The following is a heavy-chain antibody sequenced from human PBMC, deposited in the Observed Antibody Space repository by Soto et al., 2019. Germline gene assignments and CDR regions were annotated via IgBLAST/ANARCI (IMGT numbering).Heavy chain of an antibody. V-gene: IGHV3-9*01. J-gene: IGHJ4*02. CDR3: ARGQEVGAHFFDS. Sequence: PGASLRLSCAASGFSFDGYALNWVRQPPGKGLEWVSGISWNSGNIDYADSVKGRFTISRDIAKNSLYLQMNSLRAGDTAVYFCARGQEVGAHFFDSWGQGTQVNVSS. CDR2: ISWNSGNI. CDR1: GFSFDGYA. D-gene: IGHD2-15*01.